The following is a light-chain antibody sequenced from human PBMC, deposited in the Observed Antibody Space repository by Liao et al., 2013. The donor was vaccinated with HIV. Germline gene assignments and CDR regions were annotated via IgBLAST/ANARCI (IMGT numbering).Light chain of an antibody. CDR1: NIGSKS. V-gene: IGLV3-21*04. CDR3: QVWDSSSDHVV. J-gene: IGLJ2*01. Sequence: SYVLTQPPSVSVAPGKTATITCEGDNIGSKSVHWCQQKPGQAPVLVIYYDSDRPSGIPERFSGSNSGNTATLTISGVEAGDEADYYCQVWDSSSDHVVFGGGTKLTVL. CDR2: YDS.